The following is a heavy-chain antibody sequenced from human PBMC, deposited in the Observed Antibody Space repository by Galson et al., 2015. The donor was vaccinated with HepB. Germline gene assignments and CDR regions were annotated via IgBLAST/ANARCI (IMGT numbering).Heavy chain of an antibody. CDR2: IYPGDSDT. V-gene: IGHV5-51*01. CDR3: ARLIPLLNRTRYFDWLFTQGTFDI. CDR1: GYSFTSYW. Sequence: QSGAEVKKPGESLKISCKGSGYSFTSYWIGWVRQMPGKGLEWMGIIYPGDSDTRYSPSFQGQVTISADKSISTAYLQWSSLKASDTAMYYCARLIPLLNRTRYFDWLFTQGTFDIWGQGTMVTVSS. J-gene: IGHJ3*02. D-gene: IGHD3-9*01.